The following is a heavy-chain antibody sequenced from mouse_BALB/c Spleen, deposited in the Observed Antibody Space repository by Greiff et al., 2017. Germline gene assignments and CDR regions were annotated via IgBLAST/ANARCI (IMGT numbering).Heavy chain of an antibody. V-gene: IGHV1-4*01. CDR1: GYTFTSYT. CDR2: INPSSGYT. CDR3: ARRGYRYDNYAMDY. D-gene: IGHD2-14*01. J-gene: IGHJ4*01. Sequence: VKLVESGAELARPGASVKMSCKASGYTFTSYTMHWVKQRPGQGLEWIGYINPSSGYTNYNQKFKDKATLTADKSSSTAYMQLSSLTSEDSAVYYCARRGYRYDNYAMDYWGQGTSVTVSS.